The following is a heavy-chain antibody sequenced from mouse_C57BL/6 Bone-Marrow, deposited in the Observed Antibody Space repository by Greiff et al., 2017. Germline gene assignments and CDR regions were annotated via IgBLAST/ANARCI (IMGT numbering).Heavy chain of an antibody. CDR1: GYSITSGYY. V-gene: IGHV3-6*01. Sequence: EVQLQQSGPGLVKPSQSLSLTCSVTGYSITSGYYWNWIRQFPGNKLEWMGYISYDGSNNYNPSLKNRISITRDTSKHQFFLKLNSVTTEDTATYYCARGELGPWFAYWGQRTLVTGSA. CDR2: ISYDGSN. J-gene: IGHJ3*01. D-gene: IGHD4-1*01. CDR3: ARGELGPWFAY.